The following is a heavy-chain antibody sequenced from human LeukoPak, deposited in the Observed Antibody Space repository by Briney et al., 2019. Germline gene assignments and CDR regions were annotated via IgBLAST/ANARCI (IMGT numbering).Heavy chain of an antibody. V-gene: IGHV3-48*01. Sequence: GGSLRLSCAASGFTFSSYSMNWVRQAPGKGLEWISYITTSGGAKNYADSVKGRFTISRDNAENSLYLQMSSLRAEDTAVYYCARDPLYGSGSYLLDYWGQGTLVTVSS. CDR3: ARDPLYGSGSYLLDY. CDR2: ITTSGGAK. J-gene: IGHJ4*02. D-gene: IGHD3-10*01. CDR1: GFTFSSYS.